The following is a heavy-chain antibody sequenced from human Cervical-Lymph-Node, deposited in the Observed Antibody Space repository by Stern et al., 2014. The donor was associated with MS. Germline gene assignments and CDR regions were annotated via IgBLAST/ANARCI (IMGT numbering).Heavy chain of an antibody. V-gene: IGHV1-46*01. D-gene: IGHD6-13*01. CDR3: ARDYSSSFDY. Sequence: QVQLLQPGAEVKKPGASVKVSCKASGYIFTSYYIHWVRQAPGQGLEWMGRINPSGGRTNYAQKFQGRVTMTRDTSTSTVYMELSSLRSEDTAVYYCARDYSSSFDYWGQGTLVTVSS. J-gene: IGHJ4*02. CDR1: GYIFTSYY. CDR2: INPSGGRT.